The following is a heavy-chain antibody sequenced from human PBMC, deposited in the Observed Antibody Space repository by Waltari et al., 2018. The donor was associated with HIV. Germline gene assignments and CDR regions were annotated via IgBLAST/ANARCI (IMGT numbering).Heavy chain of an antibody. Sequence: EVQLVETGGGLIQPGGSLRLSCAAFGFTVSSKYMRWVRQAPGKGLEWVSVIYSGGSTYYADSVKGRFTISRDNSKNTLYLQMNSLRAEDTAVYYCARDLDNWRVYWGQGTLVTVSS. J-gene: IGHJ4*02. CDR3: ARDLDNWRVY. CDR2: IYSGGST. D-gene: IGHD1-1*01. CDR1: GFTVSSKY. V-gene: IGHV3-53*02.